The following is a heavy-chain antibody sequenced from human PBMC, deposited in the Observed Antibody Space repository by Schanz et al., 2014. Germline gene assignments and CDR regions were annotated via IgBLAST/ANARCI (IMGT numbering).Heavy chain of an antibody. D-gene: IGHD6-19*01. CDR3: AASSGWHPSTDY. CDR2: ISDSGTYT. V-gene: IGHV3-48*04. Sequence: EVHLVESGGGLVQPGGSLRLSCAASGFTASSHSMTWIRQAPGKGLEWLSYISDSGTYTNYADSVKGRFTISRDNAKSSLYLQMNSLRVEDTAVYYCAASSGWHPSTDYWGQGTLVTVSS. J-gene: IGHJ4*02. CDR1: GFTASSHS.